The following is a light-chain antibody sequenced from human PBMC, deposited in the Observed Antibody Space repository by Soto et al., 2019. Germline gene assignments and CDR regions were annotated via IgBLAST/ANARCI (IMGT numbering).Light chain of an antibody. CDR3: QQYYSYSWT. CDR1: QGISSY. CDR2: AAS. V-gene: IGKV1-8*01. J-gene: IGKJ1*01. Sequence: AIRMTQSPSSFSASTGDRATITCRASQGISSYLAWYQQKPGKAPKLLIYAASTLQSGVPSRFSGSGSGTDFTLTISCLQSEDFATYYCQQYYSYSWTLGQGTKVDIK.